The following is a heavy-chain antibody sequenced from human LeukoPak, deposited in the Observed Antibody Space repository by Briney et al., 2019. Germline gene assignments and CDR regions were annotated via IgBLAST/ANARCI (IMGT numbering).Heavy chain of an antibody. J-gene: IGHJ6*02. Sequence: KPSETLSLTCTASGGSISSYYWSWIRQPPGKGLEWIGYIYYSGSTNYNPSLKSRVTISVDTSKNQFSLKLSSVTAADTAVYYCARASGWPNFYYDYYGMDVWGQGTTVTVSS. V-gene: IGHV4-59*01. D-gene: IGHD5-24*01. CDR1: GGSISSYY. CDR3: ARASGWPNFYYDYYGMDV. CDR2: IYYSGST.